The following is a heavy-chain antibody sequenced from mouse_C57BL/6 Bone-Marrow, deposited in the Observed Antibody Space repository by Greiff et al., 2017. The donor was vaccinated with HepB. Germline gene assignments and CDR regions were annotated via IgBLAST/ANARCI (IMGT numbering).Heavy chain of an antibody. CDR3: ARAENGYRFP. Sequence: QVQLQQSGAELVRPGTSVKLSCKASGYTFTSYWMHWVKQRPGQGLEWIGVIDPSDSYTNYNQKFKGKATLTVDTSSSTAYMQLSSLTSEDSAVYYCARAENGYRFPWGQGTTLTVSS. CDR2: IDPSDSYT. D-gene: IGHD2-2*01. J-gene: IGHJ2*01. V-gene: IGHV1-59*01. CDR1: GYTFTSYW.